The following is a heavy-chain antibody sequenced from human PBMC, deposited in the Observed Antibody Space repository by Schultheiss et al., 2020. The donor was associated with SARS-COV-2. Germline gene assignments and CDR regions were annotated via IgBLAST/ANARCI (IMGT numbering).Heavy chain of an antibody. CDR3: ARDLRDYDILTGSKGGGMDV. CDR2: IIPIFGTA. J-gene: IGHJ4*02. CDR1: GGTFSSYA. D-gene: IGHD3-9*01. V-gene: IGHV1-69*13. Sequence: SVKVSCKASGGTFSSYAISWVRQAPGQGLEWMGGIIPIFGTANYAQKFQGRVTITADESTSTAYMELSSLRSEDTAVYYCARDLRDYDILTGSKGGGMDVWGQGTLVTVSS.